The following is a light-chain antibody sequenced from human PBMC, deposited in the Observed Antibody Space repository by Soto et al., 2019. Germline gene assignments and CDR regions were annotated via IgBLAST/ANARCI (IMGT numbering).Light chain of an antibody. Sequence: IKLTQSPSSLSASVGYRVTSTCRASQGISSYLAWYQQKPGKAPKPLIYAASTLQSGVPSRISGSGSGTDFTLTISSLKPEDFATYYCQQLNSYPTFGQGTRLEIK. CDR2: AAS. J-gene: IGKJ5*01. CDR3: QQLNSYPT. CDR1: QGISSY. V-gene: IGKV1-9*01.